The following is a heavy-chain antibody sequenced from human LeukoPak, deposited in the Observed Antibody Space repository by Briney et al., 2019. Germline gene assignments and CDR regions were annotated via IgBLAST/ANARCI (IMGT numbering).Heavy chain of an antibody. Sequence: ASVKVSCEASGYTSTTYGIGWVRQAPGQGLEWMGWINPNSGGTNYAQKFQGRVTMTRDTSISTAYMELSRLRSDDTAVYYCARDSGSGWQYWGQGTLVTVSS. CDR2: INPNSGGT. D-gene: IGHD6-19*01. J-gene: IGHJ4*02. CDR3: ARDSGSGWQY. CDR1: GYTSTTYG. V-gene: IGHV1-2*02.